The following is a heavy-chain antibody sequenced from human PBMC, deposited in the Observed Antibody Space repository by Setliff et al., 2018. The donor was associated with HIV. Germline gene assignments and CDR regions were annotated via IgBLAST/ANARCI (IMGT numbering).Heavy chain of an antibody. CDR3: ATNFSTFDY. Sequence: GEYLKISCVSSSTSLAPYSINWVRQAPGKGLEWVSSFSSSGSYTFYADSVQGRFIISRDNDEHSVFLQLNSLRLDDTALYYCATNFSTFDYWGQGALVTVSS. D-gene: IGHD7-27*01. CDR1: STSLAPYS. J-gene: IGHJ4*02. CDR2: FSSSGSYT. V-gene: IGHV3-21*01.